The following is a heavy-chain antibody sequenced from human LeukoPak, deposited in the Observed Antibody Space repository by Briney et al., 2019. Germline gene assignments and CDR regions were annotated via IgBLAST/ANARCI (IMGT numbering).Heavy chain of an antibody. D-gene: IGHD3-3*01. CDR1: GFTFSSYA. V-gene: IGHV3-30-3*01. CDR3: ARFEGDFWVSDP. CDR2: ISYDGSNK. J-gene: IGHJ5*02. Sequence: PGGSLRLSCAASGFTFSSYAMRWVRQAPGKGLEWVAVISYDGSNKYYADSVKGRFTISRDNSKNTLYLQMNSLRAEDTAVYYCARFEGDFWVSDPWGQGTLVTVSS.